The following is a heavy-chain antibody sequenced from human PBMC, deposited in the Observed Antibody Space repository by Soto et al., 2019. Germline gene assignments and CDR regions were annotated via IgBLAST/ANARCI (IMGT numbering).Heavy chain of an antibody. V-gene: IGHV1-24*01. D-gene: IGHD6-19*01. CDR1: GYTLTELS. CDR3: ATPTQNIALAGTFYYFDY. J-gene: IGHJ4*01. CDR2: FDPEDGET. Sequence: ASVKVSCKVSGYTLTELSMHWVRQAPGKGLEWMGGFDPEDGETIYAQKFQGRVTMTEDTSTDTAYMELSSLRSEDTAVYYCATPTQNIALAGTFYYFDYWGHGTLVTVSS.